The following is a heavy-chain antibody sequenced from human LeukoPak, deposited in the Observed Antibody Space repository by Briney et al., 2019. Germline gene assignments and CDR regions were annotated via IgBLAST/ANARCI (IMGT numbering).Heavy chain of an antibody. J-gene: IGHJ5*02. V-gene: IGHV4-39*01. CDR2: IYYSGST. D-gene: IGHD2-2*01. Sequence: SETLSLTCTVSGGSISSSSYYWGWIRQPPGKGLEWIGIIYYSGSTYYNPSLKSRLTISVDTSKNQFSLKLSSVTATDTAVSYCARRGYCSSTSCYEYWFDPWGQGTLVTVS. CDR1: GGSISSSSYY. CDR3: ARRGYCSSTSCYEYWFDP.